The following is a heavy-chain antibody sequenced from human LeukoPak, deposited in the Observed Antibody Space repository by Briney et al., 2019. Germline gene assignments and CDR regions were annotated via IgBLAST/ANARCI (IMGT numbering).Heavy chain of an antibody. Sequence: SETLSLTCAVYGGSFSGYYWSWIRQPPGKGLEWIGEINHSGSTNYNPSLKSRVTISVDTSKNQFSLKLSSVTAADTAVYYCARFGADSPGAEYYFDYWGQGTLVIVSS. V-gene: IGHV4-34*01. CDR2: INHSGST. J-gene: IGHJ4*02. CDR3: ARFGADSPGAEYYFDY. D-gene: IGHD2-15*01. CDR1: GGSFSGYY.